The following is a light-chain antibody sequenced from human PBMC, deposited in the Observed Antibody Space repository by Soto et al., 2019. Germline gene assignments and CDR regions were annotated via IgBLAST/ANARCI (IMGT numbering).Light chain of an antibody. Sequence: QSVLTQPPSASGTPGQRVTISCSGRRSNIGTNPVNWYQHIPGTAPRLLIHTDSHRPSGVPDRFSGSKSGTSASLAISGLQSEDEADYSCAVWDDSLSVAVFGGGTQLTVL. J-gene: IGLJ7*01. CDR2: TDS. CDR3: AVWDDSLSVAV. CDR1: RSNIGTNP. V-gene: IGLV1-44*01.